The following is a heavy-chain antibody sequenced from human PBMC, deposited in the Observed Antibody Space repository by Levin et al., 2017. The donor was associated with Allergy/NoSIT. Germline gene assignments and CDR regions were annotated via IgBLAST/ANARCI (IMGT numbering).Heavy chain of an antibody. D-gene: IGHD3-9*01. J-gene: IGHJ6*02. CDR2: IYHSGST. CDR3: ARVRVILTGYYRGSQASYYYGMDV. CDR1: GGSFSDYY. Sequence: SETLSLTCAVYGGSFSDYYWSWIRQPPGKGLEWIGEIYHSGSTNNNPSLKSRVTISIDTSKNQFSLNLSSVTAADTAVYYCARVRVILTGYYRGSQASYYYGMDVWGQGTKVTVSS. V-gene: IGHV4-34*01.